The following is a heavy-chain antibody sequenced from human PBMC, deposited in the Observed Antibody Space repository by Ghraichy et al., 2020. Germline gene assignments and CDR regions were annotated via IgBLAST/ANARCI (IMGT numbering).Heavy chain of an antibody. CDR3: ARERQYQLLKIRGGLDV. CDR2: LYYSGTT. CDR1: GGSINDYY. Sequence: SQTLSLTCSVSGGSINDYYWSWIRQPPGKGLEWIGYLYYSGTTNYNPSLKSRVTISVDTSKNQFSLKLSSLTAADTAVYFCARERQYQLLKIRGGLDVWGQGTTVIVSS. J-gene: IGHJ6*02. V-gene: IGHV4-59*01. D-gene: IGHD2-2*01.